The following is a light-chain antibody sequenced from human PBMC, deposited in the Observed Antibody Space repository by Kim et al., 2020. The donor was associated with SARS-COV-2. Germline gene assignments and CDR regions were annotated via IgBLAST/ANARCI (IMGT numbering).Light chain of an antibody. J-gene: IGLJ2*01. CDR1: RGSIARNY. CDR2: EDN. V-gene: IGLV6-57*01. CDR3: QSYDSSDVV. Sequence: GKAVTISRHHSRGSIARNYVQVDQERPGSSPTTVIYEDNQKPPGVPVRFSGSIDSSSNSASLTISGLKTEDEADYYCQSYDSSDVVFGGGTQLTVL.